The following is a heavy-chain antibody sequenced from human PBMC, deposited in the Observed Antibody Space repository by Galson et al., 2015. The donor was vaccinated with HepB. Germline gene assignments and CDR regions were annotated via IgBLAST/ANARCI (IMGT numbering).Heavy chain of an antibody. Sequence: SVKVSCKVSGYTLTELSMHWVRQAPGKGLEWMGGFDPEDGETIYAQKFQGRVTMTEDTSTDTAYMELSSLRSEDTAVYYCATDKVGITMVRGPFDYWGQGTLVTVSS. CDR2: FDPEDGET. CDR1: GYTLTELS. D-gene: IGHD3-10*01. V-gene: IGHV1-24*01. J-gene: IGHJ4*02. CDR3: ATDKVGITMVRGPFDY.